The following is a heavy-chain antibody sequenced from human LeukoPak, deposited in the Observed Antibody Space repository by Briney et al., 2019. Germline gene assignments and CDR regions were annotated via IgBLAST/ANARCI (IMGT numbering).Heavy chain of an antibody. D-gene: IGHD2-21*02. Sequence: PGGSLRLSCAASEFTFSIYSMNWVRQAPGKGLEWVSSISSSSSYIYYADSVKGRFTISRDNAKNSLYLQMNSLRAVDTAVYYCARRTYCGGDCYSVGAFDIWGQGTMVTVSS. V-gene: IGHV3-21*01. CDR2: ISSSSSYI. CDR3: ARRTYCGGDCYSVGAFDI. J-gene: IGHJ3*02. CDR1: EFTFSIYS.